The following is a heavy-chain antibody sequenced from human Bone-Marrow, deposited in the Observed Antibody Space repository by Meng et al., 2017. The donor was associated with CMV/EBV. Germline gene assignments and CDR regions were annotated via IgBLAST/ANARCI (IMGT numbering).Heavy chain of an antibody. CDR2: IYYSGGT. V-gene: IGHV4-61*01. CDR3: ARTSPFFGVVTLDY. J-gene: IGHJ4*02. D-gene: IGHD3-3*01. Sequence: SETLSLTCTVSGGSVSSGSYYWSWIRQPPGKGLEWIGYIYYSGGTNYNPSLKSRVTISVDTSKNKFSLKLSSVTAADKAGYYYARTSPFFGVVTLDYWGQGTMVTVSS. CDR1: GGSVSSGSYY.